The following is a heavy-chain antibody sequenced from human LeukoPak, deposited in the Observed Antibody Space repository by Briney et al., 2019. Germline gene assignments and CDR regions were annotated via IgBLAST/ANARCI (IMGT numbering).Heavy chain of an antibody. CDR2: IYYSGST. CDR3: ARGGVFLEDAFDI. CDR1: GGSISSSSYY. Sequence: SETLSLTCTVSGGSISSSSYYWGWIRQPPGKGLEWIGSIYYSGSTYYNPSLRSRVTISVDTSKNQFSLKLSSVTAADTAVYYCARGGVFLEDAFDIWGQGTMVTVSS. V-gene: IGHV4-39*07. J-gene: IGHJ3*02. D-gene: IGHD3-3*01.